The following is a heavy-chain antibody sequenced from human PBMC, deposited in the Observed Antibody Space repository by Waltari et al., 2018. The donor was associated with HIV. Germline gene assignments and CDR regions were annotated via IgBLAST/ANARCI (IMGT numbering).Heavy chain of an antibody. V-gene: IGHV3-21*02. CDR3: ARDLTVTTTAFFDY. CDR1: GFTLRSYS. D-gene: IGHD4-17*01. CDR2: ISSGSTYV. Sequence: EVQLVESGGGLVKPGGSLRLSCAASGFTLRSYSMNWVRQAPGKGLEWVSSISSGSTYVYYADSLRGRFTTSRDDAQNSLYLQMNSLKAEDTAVYYCARDLTVTTTAFFDYWGQGTLVTVSS. J-gene: IGHJ4*02.